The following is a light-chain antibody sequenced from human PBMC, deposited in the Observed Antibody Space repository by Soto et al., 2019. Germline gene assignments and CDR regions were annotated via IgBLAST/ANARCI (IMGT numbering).Light chain of an antibody. CDR2: SNS. V-gene: IGLV1-44*01. Sequence: QAVVTQPPSASGTPGQRVTISCSGSSPNIGINSVNWYQQLPGTAPKLLIYSNSQRPSGVPDRFSGSKSGTSASLAISGLQSEDEADYHCAAWDDGLNGWVFGGGTQLTVL. CDR3: AAWDDGLNGWV. CDR1: SPNIGINS. J-gene: IGLJ3*02.